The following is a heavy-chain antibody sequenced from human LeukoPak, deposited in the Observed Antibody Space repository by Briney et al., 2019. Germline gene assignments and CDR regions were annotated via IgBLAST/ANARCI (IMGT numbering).Heavy chain of an antibody. CDR3: ARRSKSSAIWYYFDY. V-gene: IGHV3-23*01. Sequence: GGSLRLSCAASGFTFSSYAMSWVRQAPGKGLDWVSGIGGSGSTTYYADSVKGRFTISRDNSRNTLYLQMNSLRAEDTAVYYCARRSKSSAIWYYFDYWGQGTLVTVSS. J-gene: IGHJ4*02. CDR2: IGGSGSTT. D-gene: IGHD6-25*01. CDR1: GFTFSSYA.